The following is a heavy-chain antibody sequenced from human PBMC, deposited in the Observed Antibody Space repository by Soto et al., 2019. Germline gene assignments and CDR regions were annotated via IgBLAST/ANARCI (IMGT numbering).Heavy chain of an antibody. J-gene: IGHJ4*02. D-gene: IGHD3-16*02. CDR3: ARFPYDYIWGSYRYDY. Sequence: SETLSLTCTVSGGSISSSSYYWGWIRQPPGKGLEWIGSIYYSGSTYYNPSLKSRVTISVDTSKNQFSLKLSPVTAADTAVYYCARFPYDYIWGSYRYDYWGQGTLVTVSS. V-gene: IGHV4-39*01. CDR1: GGSISSSSYY. CDR2: IYYSGST.